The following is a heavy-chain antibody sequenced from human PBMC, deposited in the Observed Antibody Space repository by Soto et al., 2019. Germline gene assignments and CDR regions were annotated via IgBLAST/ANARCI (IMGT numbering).Heavy chain of an antibody. CDR1: GGTFSSYT. CDR2: IIPILGIA. V-gene: IGHV1-69*02. CDR3: ASGGGNYGSGSYYDY. Sequence: QVQLVQSGAEVKKPGSSVKVSCKASGGTFSSYTISWVRQAPGQGLEWMGRIIPILGIANYAQKFQGSVTITADKSTSTAYMELSSLRSEDTAVYYCASGGGNYGSGSYYDYWGQGTLVTVSS. J-gene: IGHJ4*02. D-gene: IGHD3-10*01.